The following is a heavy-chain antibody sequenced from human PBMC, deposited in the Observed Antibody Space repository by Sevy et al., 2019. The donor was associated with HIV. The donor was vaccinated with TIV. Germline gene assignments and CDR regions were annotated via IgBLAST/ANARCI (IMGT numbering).Heavy chain of an antibody. CDR2: IKTQNDGGTT. CDR1: GFTFSNTW. V-gene: IGHV3-15*01. CDR3: TTMGWHGAFDI. Sequence: GGSLRLSCEASGFTFSNTWMSWVRQAPGKGLELVGRIKTQNDGGTTDYAAPVIGGFTISRDDSKTTLYLRMNSLKIEATAEYYCTTMGWHGAFDIWGQGTMVTVSS. J-gene: IGHJ3*02.